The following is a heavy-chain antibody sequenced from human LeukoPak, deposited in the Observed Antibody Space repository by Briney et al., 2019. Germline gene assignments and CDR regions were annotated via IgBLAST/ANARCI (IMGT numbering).Heavy chain of an antibody. CDR2: INHSGTT. J-gene: IGHJ5*02. D-gene: IGHD3-22*01. CDR3: ARGFGKNYYDSSGYYPNWFDP. CDR1: GGSFSGYY. Sequence: SETLSLTCAVYGGSFSGYYWSWIRQPPGKGLEWIGEINHSGTTNYNPSPKSRVTISVDTSKNQFSLKLSSVTAADTAVYYCARGFGKNYYDSSGYYPNWFDPWGQGTLVTVSS. V-gene: IGHV4-34*01.